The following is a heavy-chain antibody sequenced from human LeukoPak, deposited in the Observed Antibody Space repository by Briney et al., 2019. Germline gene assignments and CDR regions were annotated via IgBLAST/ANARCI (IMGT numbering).Heavy chain of an antibody. J-gene: IGHJ4*02. D-gene: IGHD3-22*01. CDR3: ARANSFDSSGYYFDY. CDR1: GFTFGNYA. Sequence: GGSLRLSCTAFGFTFGNYALSWFRQAPGKGLEWVAFIRSKTYRGTTEYAASVKGRFTISRDDSKSIAYLQMNSLKTEDTVVYYCARANSFDSSGYYFDYWGQGTLVTVSS. CDR2: IRSKTYRGTT. V-gene: IGHV3-49*03.